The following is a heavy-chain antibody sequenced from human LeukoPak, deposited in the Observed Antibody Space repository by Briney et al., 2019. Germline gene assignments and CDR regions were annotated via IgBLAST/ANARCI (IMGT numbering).Heavy chain of an antibody. D-gene: IGHD2-15*01. V-gene: IGHV3-15*01. CDR3: TTEPRYCSGDSCYSSYFDY. CDR2: IKIKTDGGTT. CDR1: EFSVGSNY. Sequence: GGSLRLSCAASEFSVGSNYMTWVRQAPGKGLEWVGRIKIKTDGGTTDYAAPVKGRFTISRDDSKNTLYLQMNSLKTEDTAVYYCTTEPRYCSGDSCYSSYFDYWGQGILVTVSS. J-gene: IGHJ4*02.